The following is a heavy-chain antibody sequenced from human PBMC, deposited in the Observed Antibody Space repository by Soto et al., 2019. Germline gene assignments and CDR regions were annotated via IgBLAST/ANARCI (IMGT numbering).Heavy chain of an antibody. V-gene: IGHV1-18*01. CDR2: ISGYNGNT. Sequence: QVQVVQSGDEVKKPGASVKVSCKASVYTFTNYGFSWVRQAPGQGLEWMGWISGYNGNTQYAEKFQGRVTMTTDTSTSTAHMELRSLRSDDTAVYYCAREGQAPYYYYGMDVWGQGTAVTVSS. CDR3: AREGQAPYYYYGMDV. CDR1: VYTFTNYG. J-gene: IGHJ6*02.